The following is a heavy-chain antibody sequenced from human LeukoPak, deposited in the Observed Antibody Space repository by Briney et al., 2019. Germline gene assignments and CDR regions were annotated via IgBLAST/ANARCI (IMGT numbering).Heavy chain of an antibody. CDR3: AREGYSSSFDY. Sequence: GGSLRLSCAASGFTFNDYQMNWIRQAPGKGPERVSYISSSGTTIFYADSVRGRFTVSRDNARNSMLLQMNYLSAEDTAVYYCAREGYSSSFDYWGQGALVTVSS. CDR2: ISSSGTTI. D-gene: IGHD5-18*01. V-gene: IGHV3-11*01. J-gene: IGHJ4*01. CDR1: GFTFNDYQ.